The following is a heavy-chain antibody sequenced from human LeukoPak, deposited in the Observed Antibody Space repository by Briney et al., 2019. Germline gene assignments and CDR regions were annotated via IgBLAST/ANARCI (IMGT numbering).Heavy chain of an antibody. V-gene: IGHV1-8*01. D-gene: IGHD1-26*01. J-gene: IGHJ4*02. CDR2: MNPNSGNT. CDR3: ASWIVGVTIYLNY. CDR1: GYTFTSYD. Sequence: ASVKVSCKASGYTFTSYDINWVRQATGQGLEWMGWMNPNSGNTGYAQKFQGRVTMTRNTSISTAYMELSSLRSEDTAVYYCASWIVGVTIYLNYWGKGTLVTVSS.